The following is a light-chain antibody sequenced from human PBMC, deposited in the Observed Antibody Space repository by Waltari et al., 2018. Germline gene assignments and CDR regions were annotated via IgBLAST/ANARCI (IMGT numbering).Light chain of an antibody. Sequence: DIVVTQSPLSLPVTLGEPASISCRSSQNLLHTNGYNYLDWYLQKPGQPPQLLIFLGSSRASGVPDRFSGSGSGTEFTLKISRVEAEDVGVYYCMQALQSPWSFGQGTKVEVK. CDR3: MQALQSPWS. J-gene: IGKJ1*01. CDR2: LGS. CDR1: QNLLHTNGYNY. V-gene: IGKV2-28*01.